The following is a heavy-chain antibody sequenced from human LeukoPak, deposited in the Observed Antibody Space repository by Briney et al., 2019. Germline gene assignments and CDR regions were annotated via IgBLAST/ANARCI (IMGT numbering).Heavy chain of an antibody. J-gene: IGHJ4*02. D-gene: IGHD5-24*01. CDR1: GFTFSNYW. V-gene: IGHV3-7*01. CDR2: IKEDGSDT. CDR3: ARDPLGRDGYNSLDK. Sequence: GGSLRLSCAASGFTFSNYWMSWVRQTPGKGLEWVANIKEDGSDTNYVDSLKGRFSISRDNAKNSLYLQMNSLRVEDTAVYYCARDPLGRDGYNSLDKWGQGTLVTVSS.